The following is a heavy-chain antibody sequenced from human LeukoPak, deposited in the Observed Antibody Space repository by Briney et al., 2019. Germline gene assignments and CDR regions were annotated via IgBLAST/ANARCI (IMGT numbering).Heavy chain of an antibody. CDR3: ARLQGYYGSGSYGPYYYYYMDV. J-gene: IGHJ6*03. V-gene: IGHV3-7*01. CDR2: INQDGSEK. D-gene: IGHD3-10*01. Sequence: GGSLRLSCAASGFTFSSYWMSWVRQAPGKGLEWVANINQDGSEKYYVDSVKGRLTISRDNAKNSLYVQMNSLRAEDTAVYYCARLQGYYGSGSYGPYYYYYMDVWGKGTTVTVSS. CDR1: GFTFSSYW.